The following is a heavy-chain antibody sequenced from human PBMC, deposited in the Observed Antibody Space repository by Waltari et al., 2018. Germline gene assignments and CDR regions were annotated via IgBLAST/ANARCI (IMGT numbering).Heavy chain of an antibody. CDR2: INHSGST. CDR1: GGSFSGYY. J-gene: IGHJ5*02. CDR3: ARVGRYFGPLNWFDP. V-gene: IGHV4-34*01. Sequence: QVQLQQWGAGLLKPSETLSLTFAVYGGSFSGYYWSWIRQPPGKGLEWIGEINHSGSTNYNPSLKSRVTISVDTSKNQFSLKLSSVTAADTAVYYCARVGRYFGPLNWFDPWGQGTLVTVSS. D-gene: IGHD3-9*01.